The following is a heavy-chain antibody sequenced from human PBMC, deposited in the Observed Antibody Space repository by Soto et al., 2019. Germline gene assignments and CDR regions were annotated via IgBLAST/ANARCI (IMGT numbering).Heavy chain of an antibody. D-gene: IGHD2-15*01. CDR2: IYKSATT. Sequence: SETLSLTCSVSGDSISTVDYFWAWVRQPPGQALEYIGYIYKSATTYYNPSFESRVAISLDTSKSQFSLNVTSLTAADTAVYFCARGRYCLNGRCFPTWFDPWGQGTLVTVSS. CDR3: ARGRYCLNGRCFPTWFDP. CDR1: GDSISTVDYF. V-gene: IGHV4-30-4*01. J-gene: IGHJ5*02.